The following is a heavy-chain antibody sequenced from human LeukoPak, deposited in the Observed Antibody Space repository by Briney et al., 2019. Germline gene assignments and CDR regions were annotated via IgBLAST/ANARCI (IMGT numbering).Heavy chain of an antibody. CDR3: ARARHGYIYGYRPNELGHFFDY. Sequence: KPSETLSLTCTISGGSISSYYWSWIRQPPGKGLEWIGYIYYTGSTNHNPSLKSRVTISVDTSKNQFSLKLSSVTAADTAVYYCARARHGYIYGYRPNELGHFFDYWGQGTLVTVSS. V-gene: IGHV4-59*01. CDR1: GGSISSYY. D-gene: IGHD5-18*01. CDR2: IYYTGST. J-gene: IGHJ4*02.